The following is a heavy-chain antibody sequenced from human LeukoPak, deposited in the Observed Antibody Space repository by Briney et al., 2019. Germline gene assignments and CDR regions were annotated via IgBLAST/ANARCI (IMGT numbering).Heavy chain of an antibody. Sequence: GGSLRLSCAASGFSFSSYGMHWVRQAPGKGLEWVAVISHDGSNKYYADSVKGRFTISRDNSKNTLYLQMNSLRAEDMAVYYCAKESAPYYDYVWGSYRWDYWGQGTLVTVSS. CDR3: AKESAPYYDYVWGSYRWDY. D-gene: IGHD3-16*02. V-gene: IGHV3-30*18. CDR2: ISHDGSNK. CDR1: GFSFSSYG. J-gene: IGHJ4*02.